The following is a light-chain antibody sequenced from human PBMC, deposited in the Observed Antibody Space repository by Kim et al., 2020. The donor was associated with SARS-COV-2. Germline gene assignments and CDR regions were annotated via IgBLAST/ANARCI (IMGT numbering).Light chain of an antibody. CDR2: KAS. Sequence: ASEGDRLTITCRASQSIGSSLAWYQQKPGKAPKFLIYKASTLESGAPSRFSGSGSGTEFTLTISSLQPDDFATYYCQQYYSYPLTFGGGTKVDIK. V-gene: IGKV1-5*03. CDR3: QQYYSYPLT. CDR1: QSIGSS. J-gene: IGKJ4*01.